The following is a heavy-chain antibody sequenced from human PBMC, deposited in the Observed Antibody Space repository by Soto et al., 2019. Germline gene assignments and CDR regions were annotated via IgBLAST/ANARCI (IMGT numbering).Heavy chain of an antibody. CDR3: ARGGGNDFNYYYYGMDV. CDR2: ISGSGGST. CDR1: GFTFSSYA. Sequence: EVQLLESGGGLVQPGGSLRLSCAASGFTFSSYAMSWVRQAPGKGLEWVSAISGSGGSTYYADYVKGRFTISRDNSKNTLYLQMNSLRAEDTAVYYCARGGGNDFNYYYYGMDVWGQGTTVTVSS. D-gene: IGHD1-1*01. V-gene: IGHV3-23*01. J-gene: IGHJ6*02.